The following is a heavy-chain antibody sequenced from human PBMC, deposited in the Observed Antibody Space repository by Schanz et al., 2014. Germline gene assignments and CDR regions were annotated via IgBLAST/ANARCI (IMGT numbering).Heavy chain of an antibody. Sequence: EVQLVESGGGLIKPGGSLRLSCLASGFTFSTTWMNWVRQAPGKGLEWVGRIKSKVDGGTTDNAAPVQGRFTISRDDSKNTLHLQMNSLKTEDTAVYYCSTDMAAMDYDAIGLWGQGTMVTVSS. CDR1: GFTFSTTW. CDR3: STDMAAMDYDAIGL. D-gene: IGHD5-12*01. J-gene: IGHJ3*01. V-gene: IGHV3-15*01. CDR2: IKSKVDGGTT.